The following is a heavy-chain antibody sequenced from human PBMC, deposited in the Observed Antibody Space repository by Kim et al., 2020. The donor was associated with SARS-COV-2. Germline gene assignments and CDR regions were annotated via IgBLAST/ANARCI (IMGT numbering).Heavy chain of an antibody. V-gene: IGHV5-10-1*01. CDR1: GYSFTSYW. Sequence: GESLKISCKGSGYSFTSYWISWVRQMPGKGLEWMGRIDPSDSYTNYSPSFQGHVTISADKSISTAYLQWSSLKASDTAMYYCVGRTYYYDSSGYYIDYWGQGTLVTVSS. CDR3: VGRTYYYDSSGYYIDY. CDR2: IDPSDSYT. D-gene: IGHD3-22*01. J-gene: IGHJ4*02.